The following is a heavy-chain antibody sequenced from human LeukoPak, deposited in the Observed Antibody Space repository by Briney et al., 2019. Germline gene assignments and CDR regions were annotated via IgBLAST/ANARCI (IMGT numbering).Heavy chain of an antibody. Sequence: PSETLSLTCAVYGGSFSGYYWSWIRQPPGKGLEWIGEINHSGSTNYNPSLKSRVTISVDTSKNQSSLKLSSVTAADTAVYYCGVSSSSSKGSFDYWGQGTLVTVSS. CDR3: GVSSSSSKGSFDY. D-gene: IGHD2-2*01. CDR2: INHSGST. CDR1: GGSFSGYY. V-gene: IGHV4-34*01. J-gene: IGHJ4*02.